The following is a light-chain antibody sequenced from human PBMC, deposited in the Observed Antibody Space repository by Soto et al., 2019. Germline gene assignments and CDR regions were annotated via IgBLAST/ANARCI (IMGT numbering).Light chain of an antibody. CDR3: QQYHSYS. J-gene: IGKJ3*01. CDR1: QSISSS. CDR2: DAS. V-gene: IGKV1-5*01. Sequence: DIQMTQSPSTLSASVGDRVTITCRASQSISSSLAWYHQKPGKAPKLLIYDASSLESGVPSRFSGSGSGTEFTLTISSLQPDDFATYYCQQYHSYSFGPGTKVDIK.